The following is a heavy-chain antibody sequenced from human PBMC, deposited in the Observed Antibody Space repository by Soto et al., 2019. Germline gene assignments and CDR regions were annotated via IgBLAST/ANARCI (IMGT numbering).Heavy chain of an antibody. V-gene: IGHV3-7*04. CDR3: ARDGYSSNALDY. CDR1: EFTFSSYW. Sequence: GGSLRLSCAASEFTFSSYWMSWVRQAPGKGLEWVANIKQDGSEKHYVDSVKGRFTISRDNAKKSLYLQMNSLRAEDTAVYYCARDGYSSNALDYWGQGTLVTVSS. CDR2: IKQDGSEK. J-gene: IGHJ4*02. D-gene: IGHD6-13*01.